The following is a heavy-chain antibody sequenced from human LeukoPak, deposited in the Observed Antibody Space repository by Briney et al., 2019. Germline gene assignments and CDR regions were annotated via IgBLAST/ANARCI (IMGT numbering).Heavy chain of an antibody. V-gene: IGHV4-61*02. CDR2: IYTSGST. J-gene: IGHJ6*03. CDR1: GGSISSGSYY. D-gene: IGHD3-10*01. CDR3: ARGETYYYASGSTLGYYYNYMDV. Sequence: PSQTLSLTCTVSGGSISSGSYYWSWIRQPAGKGLEWIGRIYTSGSTNYNPSLKSRVTISLDTPKNQFSLNLSSVTAADTAVYYCARGETYYYASGSTLGYYYNYMDVWGKGTTVTVSS.